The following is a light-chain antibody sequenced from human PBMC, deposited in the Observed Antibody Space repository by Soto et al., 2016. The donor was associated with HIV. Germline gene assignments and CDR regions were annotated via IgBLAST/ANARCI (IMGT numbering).Light chain of an antibody. V-gene: IGLV3-19*01. Sequence: SSELTQDPAVSVALGQTVRITCQGDSLRSYYGSWYQQKPGQAPVLVIYGKNSRPSGIPDRFSGSTSGNTASLIITGAQAEDEADYYCDSRDSSGNHLIFGGGTKLTVL. CDR1: SLRSYY. J-gene: IGLJ2*01. CDR3: DSRDSSGNHLI. CDR2: GKN.